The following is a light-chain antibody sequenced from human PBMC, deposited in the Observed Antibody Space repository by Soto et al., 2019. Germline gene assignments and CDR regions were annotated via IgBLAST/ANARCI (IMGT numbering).Light chain of an antibody. J-gene: IGKJ3*01. CDR3: HQRGNWPPFT. CDR1: QSISSY. Sequence: EIVLTQSPATLSLSPGERATLSCRASQSISSYLAWYQQKPGQPPRLLIYDASNRATGIPARFSGSGSGTDFTLTISSLEPEDFGVYYCHQRGNWPPFTFGPGTTVDIK. CDR2: DAS. V-gene: IGKV3-11*01.